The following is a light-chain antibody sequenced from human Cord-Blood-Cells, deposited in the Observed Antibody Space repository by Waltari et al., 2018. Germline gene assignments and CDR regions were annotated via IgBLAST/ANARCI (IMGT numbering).Light chain of an antibody. CDR2: DGS. J-gene: IGKJ3*01. V-gene: IGKV3D-20*01. CDR3: QQYGSSLFT. Sequence: EIVLTQSPATLSLSPGERATLSCGASQSVSSSYLAWYQQKPGLAPRLLIYDGSSRATGIPDRFSGSGSVTDFTLTISRLEPEDLAVYYCQQYGSSLFTFGPGTKVDIK. CDR1: QSVSSSY.